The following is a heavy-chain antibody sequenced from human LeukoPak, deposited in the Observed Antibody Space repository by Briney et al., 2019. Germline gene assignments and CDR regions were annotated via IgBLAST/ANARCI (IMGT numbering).Heavy chain of an antibody. J-gene: IGHJ4*02. CDR3: AKDGIAVAGTLSFNS. V-gene: IGHV3-30*18. D-gene: IGHD6-19*01. Sequence: GRSLRLSCAASGFTFSSYGMHWVRQAPGKGLEWVAVISYYGSNKYYADSVNGRLTISRDNSKKTLYLQMNSLRDEDTAVYYCAKDGIAVAGTLSFNSWAKGPLVTVSS. CDR2: ISYYGSNK. CDR1: GFTFSSYG.